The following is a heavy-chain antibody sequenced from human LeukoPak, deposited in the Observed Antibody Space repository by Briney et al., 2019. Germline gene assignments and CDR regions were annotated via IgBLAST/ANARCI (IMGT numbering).Heavy chain of an antibody. CDR2: ISSSGSYI. CDR1: GFTFSSYS. D-gene: IGHD5-24*01. CDR3: ARGERWLHKACYFDY. Sequence: GGSLRLPCAASGFTFSSYSMNWVRQAPGKGLEWVSSISSSGSYIYYADSVKGRFTISRDNAKNSLYLQMNSLRAEDTAVYYCARGERWLHKACYFDYWGQGTLVTVSS. J-gene: IGHJ4*02. V-gene: IGHV3-21*01.